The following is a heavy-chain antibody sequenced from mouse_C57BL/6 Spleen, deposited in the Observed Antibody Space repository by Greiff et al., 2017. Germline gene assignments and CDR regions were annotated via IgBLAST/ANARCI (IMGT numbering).Heavy chain of an antibody. CDR3: ARSELGPYYAMDY. V-gene: IGHV1-80*01. J-gene: IGHJ4*01. D-gene: IGHD4-1*01. CDR2: IYPGDGDT. CDR1: GYAFSSYW. Sequence: VKLVESGAELVKPGASVKISCKASGYAFSSYWMNWVKQRPGKGLEWIGQIYPGDGDTNYNGKFKGKATLTADKSSSTAYMQLSSLTSEDSAVYFCARSELGPYYAMDYWGQGTSVTVSS.